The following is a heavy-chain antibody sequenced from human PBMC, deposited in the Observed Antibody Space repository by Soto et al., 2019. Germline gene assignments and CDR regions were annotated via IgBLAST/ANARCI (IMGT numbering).Heavy chain of an antibody. CDR2: INPDSGGT. Sequence: ASVKVSCKASGYTFSAYYMHWVRQAPGEGLEWMGWINPDSGGTTYAQRFQGRVTMTRDTSINTAYMDLSSLRSDDTAVYYCAKESKWYSPSSRSYCYFLDVCGQGSTVTVSS. J-gene: IGHJ6*02. D-gene: IGHD1-26*01. CDR1: GYTFSAYY. CDR3: AKESKWYSPSSRSYCYFLDV. V-gene: IGHV1-2*02.